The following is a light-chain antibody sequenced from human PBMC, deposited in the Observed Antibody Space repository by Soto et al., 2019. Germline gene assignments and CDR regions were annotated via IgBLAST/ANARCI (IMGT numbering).Light chain of an antibody. V-gene: IGLV1-47*01. J-gene: IGLJ2*01. Sequence: QSVLTQPPSASGTPGQRVTISCSGSSSNIGSNYVYWYQQVPGTAPKLLIYRNNQRPSGVPDRFSGSKSGTSASLAISGLRCEDEADYYCAGWDDSLSGVVFGGGTKLTVL. CDR3: AGWDDSLSGVV. CDR2: RNN. CDR1: SSNIGSNY.